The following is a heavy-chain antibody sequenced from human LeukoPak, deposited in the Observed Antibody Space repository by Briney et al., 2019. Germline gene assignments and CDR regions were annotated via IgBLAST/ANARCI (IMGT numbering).Heavy chain of an antibody. CDR3: ARAGSSGQRGLYYFDY. J-gene: IGHJ4*02. CDR1: GFTFSSYS. V-gene: IGHV3-48*01. D-gene: IGHD3-22*01. Sequence: PGGSLRLSCAASGFTFSSYSMNWVRQAPGKGLEWVSYISSSSSTIYYADSVKGRFTISRDNAKNSLYLQMNSLRAEDTAVYYCARAGSSGQRGLYYFDYWGQGTPVTVSS. CDR2: ISSSSSTI.